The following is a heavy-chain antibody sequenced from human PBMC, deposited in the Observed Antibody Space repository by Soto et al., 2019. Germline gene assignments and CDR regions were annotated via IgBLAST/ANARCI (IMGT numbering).Heavy chain of an antibody. CDR1: GFTFSSYW. J-gene: IGHJ4*02. D-gene: IGHD4-17*01. CDR3: ARDSYGGNSGGGGGLFDY. Sequence: EVQLVESGGGLVQPGGSLRLSCAASGFTFSSYWMSWVRQAPGKGLEWVANIKQDGSEKYYVDSVKGRFTISRDNAKNSLYLQMNSRRAEDTAVYYCARDSYGGNSGGGGGLFDYWGQGTLVTVSS. CDR2: IKQDGSEK. V-gene: IGHV3-7*03.